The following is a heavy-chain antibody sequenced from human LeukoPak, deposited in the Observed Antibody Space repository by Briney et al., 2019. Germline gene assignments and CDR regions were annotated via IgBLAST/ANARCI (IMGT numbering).Heavy chain of an antibody. CDR1: EFTFSSYS. Sequence: GGSLRLSCAASEFTFSSYSMNWVRQAPGKGLEWVSYISSSGNTIYYADSVMGRFTISRDNAKNSLYLQMNSLRAEDTAVYYCARVYVGMVPYFDYWGQGTLVTVSS. V-gene: IGHV3-48*01. D-gene: IGHD4/OR15-4a*01. CDR3: ARVYVGMVPYFDY. J-gene: IGHJ4*02. CDR2: ISSSGNTI.